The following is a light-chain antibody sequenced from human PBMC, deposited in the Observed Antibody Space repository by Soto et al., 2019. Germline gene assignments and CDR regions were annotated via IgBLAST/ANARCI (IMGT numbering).Light chain of an antibody. J-gene: IGKJ4*02. CDR2: EAS. Sequence: DIVMTQTPLSLSVTPGQPASISCQSSQTLLSNDGKTDLYWYLQKQGQPQQLLIYEASNRFSGVPDRCSGSRARTDFTLRISRVEAEYAGVYYCMQALQLRTFGGGTKVEIK. CDR3: MQALQLRT. CDR1: QTLLSNDGKTD. V-gene: IGKV2D-29*01.